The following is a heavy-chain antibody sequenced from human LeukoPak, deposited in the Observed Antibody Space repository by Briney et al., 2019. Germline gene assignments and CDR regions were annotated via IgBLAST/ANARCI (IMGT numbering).Heavy chain of an antibody. J-gene: IGHJ3*02. V-gene: IGHV4-34*01. CDR1: GGSFSGYY. Sequence: PSETLSLTCAVYGGSFSGYYWSWIRQPPGKGLEWIGEINHSGSTNYNPSLKSRVTISVDTSKNQFSLKLSSVTAADTAVYYCARLPSEWLPRDDAFDIWAQGTMVTVSS. D-gene: IGHD3-3*01. CDR3: ARLPSEWLPRDDAFDI. CDR2: INHSGST.